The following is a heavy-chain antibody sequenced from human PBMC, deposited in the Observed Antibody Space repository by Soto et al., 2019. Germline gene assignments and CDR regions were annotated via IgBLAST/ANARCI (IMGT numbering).Heavy chain of an antibody. D-gene: IGHD6-13*01. CDR2: IYYSGST. Sequence: PSETLSLTCTVSGVSISSYYWSWIRQPPGKGLEWIGYIYYSGSTNYNPSLKSRVTISVDTSKNQFSLKLSSVTAADTAVYYCARADLAAAGWTFDYWGQGTLVTVSS. J-gene: IGHJ4*02. CDR1: GVSISSYY. V-gene: IGHV4-59*01. CDR3: ARADLAAAGWTFDY.